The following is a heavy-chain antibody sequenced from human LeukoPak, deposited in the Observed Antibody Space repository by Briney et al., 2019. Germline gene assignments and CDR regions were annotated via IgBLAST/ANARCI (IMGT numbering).Heavy chain of an antibody. Sequence: GGSLRLSCAASGFTFSSYEMNWVRQAPGKGLEWVSAISDTGNTYHADSVKGRFTISRDSSKNTLFLQMNRLRPEDAAVYYCAKAPVTTCRGAFCYPFDYWGLGTLVTVSP. D-gene: IGHD2-15*01. J-gene: IGHJ4*02. CDR2: ISDTGNT. V-gene: IGHV3-23*01. CDR3: AKAPVTTCRGAFCYPFDY. CDR1: GFTFSSYE.